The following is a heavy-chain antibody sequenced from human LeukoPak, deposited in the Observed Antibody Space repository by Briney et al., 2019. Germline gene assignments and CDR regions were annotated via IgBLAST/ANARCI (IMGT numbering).Heavy chain of an antibody. CDR2: IYYTGST. Sequence: PSETLSLTCTVSGGSISGHYWTWIRQPPGKGLEWIGYIYYTGSTNYNPSLKSRVTISVDTSKNQFSLNLSSVTAADTALYYCARFDRDGYNLDYWGQGTLVTVSS. D-gene: IGHD5-24*01. CDR3: ARFDRDGYNLDY. CDR1: GGSISGHY. J-gene: IGHJ4*02. V-gene: IGHV4-59*11.